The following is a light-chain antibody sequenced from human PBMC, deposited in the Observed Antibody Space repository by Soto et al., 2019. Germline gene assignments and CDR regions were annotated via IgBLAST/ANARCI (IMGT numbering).Light chain of an antibody. V-gene: IGLV1-47*01. J-gene: IGLJ2*01. Sequence: QSVLTQPPSASGTPGQRVTISCSGSTSNIGSSHVYWYQQLPGTAPKLLIQRNNQRPSGVPDRFSGSKSGTSASLAISGLRSEDEADYYCAAWDDSLNALVFGGGTKVTVL. CDR3: AAWDDSLNALV. CDR2: RNN. CDR1: TSNIGSSH.